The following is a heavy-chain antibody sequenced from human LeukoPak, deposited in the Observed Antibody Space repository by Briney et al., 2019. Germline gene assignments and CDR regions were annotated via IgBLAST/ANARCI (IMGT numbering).Heavy chain of an antibody. CDR2: VDTDGSGT. D-gene: IGHD6-19*01. Sequence: GGSLRLSCEASGITFNNYWLHWVRQAPGKGLVRVSRVDTDGSGTIYADSVKGRFTVSRDNAKNTLYLQMISLRAEDTAVYYCARGGYSSGLDYWGQGILVTVSS. V-gene: IGHV3-74*01. J-gene: IGHJ4*02. CDR3: ARGGYSSGLDY. CDR1: GITFNNYW.